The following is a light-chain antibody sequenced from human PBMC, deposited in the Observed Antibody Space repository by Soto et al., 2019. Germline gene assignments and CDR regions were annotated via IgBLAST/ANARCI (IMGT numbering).Light chain of an antibody. J-gene: IGKJ1*01. V-gene: IGKV3-20*01. Sequence: EILLTQSPATLAVSPGEGATLSCRASQSVRDNLAWYQQKPGQAPRLLIYGTSSRATGIPARFSGSGSGTDFTLTISSLEPEDFAVYFCQQSGSSPWTFGHGTKVDI. CDR3: QQSGSSPWT. CDR2: GTS. CDR1: QSVRDN.